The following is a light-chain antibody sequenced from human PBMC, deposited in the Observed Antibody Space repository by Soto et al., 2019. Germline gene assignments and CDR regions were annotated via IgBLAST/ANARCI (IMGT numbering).Light chain of an antibody. J-gene: IGLJ2*01. CDR1: SSNIGAGYD. Sequence: QSVLTQPPSVSGAPGQRVTISCTGSSSNIGAGYDVHWYQQLPGTAPKLLIYGNSNRPSGVPDRFSGSKSGTSASLAITGLQAEDEADYYCPSYYSSLRGYVVFGGGTKLTVL. CDR2: GNS. CDR3: PSYYSSLRGYVV. V-gene: IGLV1-40*01.